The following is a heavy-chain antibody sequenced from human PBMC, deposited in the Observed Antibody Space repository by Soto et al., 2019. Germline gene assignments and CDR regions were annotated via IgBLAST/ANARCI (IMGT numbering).Heavy chain of an antibody. D-gene: IGHD6-19*01. CDR2: ISGDDGSG. V-gene: IGHV3-23*01. Sequence: VGSLRLSCAASGFTFSSYGMHWVRQAPGKGLEWVSFISGDDGSGNYADSVKGRFTISRDNSKSTLYLQMNSLRAEDTAIYYCVKEASGWKSRGSFDLWGRGTMVTVSS. CDR3: VKEASGWKSRGSFDL. CDR1: GFTFSSYG. J-gene: IGHJ3*01.